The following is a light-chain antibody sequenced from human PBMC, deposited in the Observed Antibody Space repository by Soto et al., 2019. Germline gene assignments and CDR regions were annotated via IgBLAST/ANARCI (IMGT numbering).Light chain of an antibody. Sequence: QSVLTQPPSASGTPGQRVTISCSGSSSNIGSNTVNWYQQLPGTAPKLLIYSNNQWPSGVPDRFSGSKSGTSASLAISGLQSEDEADYYCAAWDDSLNGLVFGGGTQLT. V-gene: IGLV1-44*01. J-gene: IGLJ2*01. CDR1: SSNIGSNT. CDR2: SNN. CDR3: AAWDDSLNGLV.